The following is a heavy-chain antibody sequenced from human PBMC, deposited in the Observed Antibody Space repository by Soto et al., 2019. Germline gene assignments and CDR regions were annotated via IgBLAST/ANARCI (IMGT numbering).Heavy chain of an antibody. Sequence: ASVKVSFKVSGYTLTELSMHWVRQAPGKGLEWMGGFDPEDGETIYAQKFQGRVTMTEDTSTDTAYMEPSSLRSEDTAVYYCATVTMIVVGLDAFDIWGQGTMVTVSS. CDR3: ATVTMIVVGLDAFDI. CDR2: FDPEDGET. V-gene: IGHV1-24*01. D-gene: IGHD3-22*01. J-gene: IGHJ3*02. CDR1: GYTLTELS.